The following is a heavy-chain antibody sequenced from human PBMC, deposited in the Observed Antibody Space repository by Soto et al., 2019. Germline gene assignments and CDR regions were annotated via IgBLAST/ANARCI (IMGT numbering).Heavy chain of an antibody. V-gene: IGHV3-33*01. D-gene: IGHD1-26*01. Sequence: SLRLSWAASGFTFSGYCLHWVRQAPGKGLEWVAVIWYDGSNKYYADSVKGRFTISRDNSKNTLYLQMNSLRAEDTAVYYCARDLGYGMDVWGQGTTVTVSS. CDR1: GFTFSGYC. CDR3: ARDLGYGMDV. CDR2: IWYDGSNK. J-gene: IGHJ6*02.